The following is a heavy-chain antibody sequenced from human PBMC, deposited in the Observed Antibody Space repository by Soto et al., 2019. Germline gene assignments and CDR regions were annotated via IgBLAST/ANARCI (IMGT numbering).Heavy chain of an antibody. CDR3: AGDSMGGYSSSVPGFDY. V-gene: IGHV3-21*01. D-gene: IGHD6-13*01. Sequence: GGSLRLSCAASGFTFSTYNMNWVRQAPGKGLEWVSSISGSSSFMEYADSVTGRFTISRDNAKNSLYLQMNSLRAEDTAVYYCAGDSMGGYSSSVPGFDYWGQGTLVTVSS. CDR1: GFTFSTYN. CDR2: ISGSSSFM. J-gene: IGHJ4*02.